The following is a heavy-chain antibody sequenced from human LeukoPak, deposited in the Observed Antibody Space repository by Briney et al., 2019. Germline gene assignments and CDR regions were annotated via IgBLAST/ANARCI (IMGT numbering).Heavy chain of an antibody. CDR1: GFTFSSYD. CDR2: IGTAGDT. V-gene: IGHV3-13*01. D-gene: IGHD6-6*01. Sequence: GGSLRLSCAASGFTFSSYDMHWVRHATGKGLEWVSAIGTAGDTYYPGSVKGRFTISRENAKNSLYLQMNSLRAEDTAVYYCARDSLPVAARPSWFDPWGQGTLVTVSS. CDR3: ARDSLPVAARPSWFDP. J-gene: IGHJ5*02.